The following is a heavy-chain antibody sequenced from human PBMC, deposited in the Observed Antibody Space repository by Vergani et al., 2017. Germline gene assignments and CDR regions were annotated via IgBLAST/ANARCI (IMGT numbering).Heavy chain of an antibody. Sequence: EVQLVESGGGLVQPGGSLRLSCAASGFTFSSYEMNWVRQAPGKGLEWVSYISSSGSTIYYADSVKGRFTISRDNAKNSLYLKMNSLRAEDTAVYYCARGGGLYGSSQNYYYYYGMDVWGQGTTVTVSS. CDR3: ARGGGLYGSSQNYYYYYGMDV. V-gene: IGHV3-48*03. D-gene: IGHD6-13*01. CDR1: GFTFSSYE. CDR2: ISSSGSTI. J-gene: IGHJ6*02.